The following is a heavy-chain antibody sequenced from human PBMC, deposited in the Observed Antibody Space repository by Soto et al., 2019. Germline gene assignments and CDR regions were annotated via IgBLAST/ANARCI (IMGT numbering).Heavy chain of an antibody. D-gene: IGHD6-6*01. J-gene: IGHJ6*02. V-gene: IGHV1-69*06. Sequence: QVQLVQSGAEVKKPGSSVKVSCKASGGTFSSYAISWVRQAPGQGLEWMGGIIPIFGTANYAQKFQGRVTITADKSTITAYMELSSLRSEDTAVYYCARSTYSSSSGDYYFGMDVWGQGTTVTVSS. CDR3: ARSTYSSSSGDYYFGMDV. CDR1: GGTFSSYA. CDR2: IIPIFGTA.